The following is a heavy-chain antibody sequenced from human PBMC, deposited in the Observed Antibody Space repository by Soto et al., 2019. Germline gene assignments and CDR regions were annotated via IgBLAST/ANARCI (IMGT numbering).Heavy chain of an antibody. CDR2: IIPIFGTA. Sequence: SVKVSCKASGGTFSSYAISWVRQAPGQELEWMGGIIPIFGTANYAQKFQGRVTITADESTSTAYMELSSLRSEDTAVCYCARGGLSVIVVNWFDPWGQGTLVTVSS. CDR3: ARGGLSVIVVNWFDP. V-gene: IGHV1-69*13. J-gene: IGHJ5*02. CDR1: GGTFSSYA. D-gene: IGHD3-22*01.